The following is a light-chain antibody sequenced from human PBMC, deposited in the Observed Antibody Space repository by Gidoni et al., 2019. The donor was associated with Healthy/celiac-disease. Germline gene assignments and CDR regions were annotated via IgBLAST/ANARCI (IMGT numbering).Light chain of an antibody. CDR3: AAWDDSLNGPI. Sequence: QSVTPHPPSASEAPRTRVTISSSGSSSNIGNNAVNWYQQLPGKAPKLLIYYDELLPSGVSDRFSGAKSCTSAFLAISGLQCEDEADFYCAAWDDSLNGPIVGTGTKVTVL. J-gene: IGLJ1*01. V-gene: IGLV1-36*01. CDR2: YDE. CDR1: SSNIGNNA.